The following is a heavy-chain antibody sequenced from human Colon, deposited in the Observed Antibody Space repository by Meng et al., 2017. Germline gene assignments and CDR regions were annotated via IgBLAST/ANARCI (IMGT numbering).Heavy chain of an antibody. D-gene: IGHD3-9*01. Sequence: QGQLGGSGGGVGQPGRSLRLSGAASVFTFSSYRMYWVRQAPGKGLEWVAVSLSDGNEEYYIDSVKGRFTISRDNSKNTLFLHMNNLRAEDTGLYYCVRGSIDWYFDYWGQGILVTVSS. CDR2: SLSDGNEE. CDR3: VRGSIDWYFDY. CDR1: VFTFSSYR. J-gene: IGHJ4*02. V-gene: IGHV3-30*10.